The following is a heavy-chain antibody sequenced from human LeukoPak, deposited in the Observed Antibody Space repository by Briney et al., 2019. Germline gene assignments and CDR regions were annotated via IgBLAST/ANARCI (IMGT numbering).Heavy chain of an antibody. Sequence: GRSLRLSCAASGFTFSSYTMHWVRQAPGKGLEWVALISSDGSNKYYADSVKGRFTISRDNSKNTLYLQMNNLRGEDTAVYYCARTGNPATGDYWGQGTLVTVSS. V-gene: IGHV3-30*04. D-gene: IGHD1-1*01. CDR3: ARTGNPATGDY. J-gene: IGHJ4*02. CDR2: ISSDGSNK. CDR1: GFTFSSYT.